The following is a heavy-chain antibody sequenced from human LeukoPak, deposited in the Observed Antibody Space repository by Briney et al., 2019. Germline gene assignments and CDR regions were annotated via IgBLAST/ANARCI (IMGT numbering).Heavy chain of an antibody. D-gene: IGHD3-22*01. V-gene: IGHV4-4*07. CDR1: GGSISSYY. CDR2: IYTSGST. J-gene: IGHJ4*02. CDR3: ARDYYDSSGYPFCDY. Sequence: SETLSLTCTVSGGSISSYYWSWIRQPAGKGLEWTGRIYTSGSTTYNPSLKSRVTMSADTSKNQLSLKLSSVTAADTAVYYCARDYYDSSGYPFCDYWGQGTLVTVSS.